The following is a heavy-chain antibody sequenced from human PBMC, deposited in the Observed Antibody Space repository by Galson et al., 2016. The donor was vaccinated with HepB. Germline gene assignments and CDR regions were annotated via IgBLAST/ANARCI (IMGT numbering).Heavy chain of an antibody. V-gene: IGHV2-5*02. D-gene: IGHD6-6*01. Sequence: PALVKPTQTLTLTCTFSGFSLSTSGVGVGWIRQPPGKALEWLALIYWDDDRRYSPSLTNRLTITKDTSKNQLVLTMTTMDPLDTATYYCARHAVASRLGSLGAFDVWGQGTMVTVSS. CDR1: GFSLSTSGVG. CDR2: IYWDDDR. CDR3: ARHAVASRLGSLGAFDV. J-gene: IGHJ3*01.